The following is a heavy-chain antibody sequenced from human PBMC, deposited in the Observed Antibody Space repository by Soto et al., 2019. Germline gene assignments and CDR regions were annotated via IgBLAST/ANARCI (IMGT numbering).Heavy chain of an antibody. CDR1: GFTFRNQD. D-gene: IGHD3-22*01. V-gene: IGHV3-23*01. J-gene: IGHJ4*02. CDR3: AKDRQFRSYYESAGHYND. CDR2: ISGRGGVT. Sequence: EVQLLESGGGLVQPGGSLRLTCVGSGFTFRNQDMRWVRQAPGKGLEWVSGISGRGGVTYYADSVKGRFTISRDNSKNTLYLQMNNLRPNDTAVYYSAKDRQFRSYYESAGHYNDWGQGTLVTVSS.